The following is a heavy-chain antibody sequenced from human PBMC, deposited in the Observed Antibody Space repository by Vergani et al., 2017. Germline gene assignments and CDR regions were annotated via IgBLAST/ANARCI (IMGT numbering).Heavy chain of an antibody. CDR3: ARGYYDSSGYYDGSPFDY. V-gene: IGHV4-59*01. J-gene: IGHJ4*02. Sequence: QVQLQESGPGLVKPSETLSLTCTVSGGSISSYYWSWIRQPPGKGLEWIGYIYYSGSTNYNPSLKRRVTISVDTSKNQFSLKLSSVTAADTAVYYCARGYYDSSGYYDGSPFDYWGQGTLVTVSS. CDR1: GGSISSYY. D-gene: IGHD3-22*01. CDR2: IYYSGST.